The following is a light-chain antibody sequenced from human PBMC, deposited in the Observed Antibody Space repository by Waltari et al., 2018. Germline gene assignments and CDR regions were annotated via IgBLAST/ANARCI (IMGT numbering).Light chain of an antibody. V-gene: IGKV1-5*03. CDR3: QQYKSYKT. CDR2: WAS. Sequence: DIQMTQSPSTLSASVGDTVIISCRASQSITTSLAVYQQKPGKAPDVLIYWASNLESGVPSRFSGSGSGTEFTLTISSLQPDDFATYYCQQYKSYKTFGQGTRVEIK. CDR1: QSITTS. J-gene: IGKJ1*01.